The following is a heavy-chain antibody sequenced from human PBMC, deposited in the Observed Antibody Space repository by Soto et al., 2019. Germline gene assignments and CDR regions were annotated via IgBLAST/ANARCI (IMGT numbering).Heavy chain of an antibody. CDR3: ARGLGSGTYYNQYTWFDP. CDR2: INTYNGNT. J-gene: IGHJ5*02. CDR1: GYSFTTYG. D-gene: IGHD3-10*02. V-gene: IGHV1-18*01. Sequence: ASVKVSCKASGYSFTTYGLHWVRQAPGQGLEWMGWINTYNGNTNHAQKLQGRVTMTTDTSTSTAYMELRSLRSDDTAVYYCARGLGSGTYYNQYTWFDPWGQGTLVTVSS.